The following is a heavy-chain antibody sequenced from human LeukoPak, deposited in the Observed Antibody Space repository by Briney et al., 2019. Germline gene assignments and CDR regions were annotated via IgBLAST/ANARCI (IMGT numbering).Heavy chain of an antibody. V-gene: IGHV3-33*08. CDR1: GFTFSNYA. Sequence: GGSLRLSCAASGFTFSNYAMHWVRQAPGKGLEWVAVIWGDENHKYYGDSVRGRFTISRDNAKNTLYLQMDSLRVEDTAVYYCARDVGSAPFDYWGQGTLVAVSS. CDR3: ARDVGSAPFDY. J-gene: IGHJ4*02. D-gene: IGHD6-25*01. CDR2: IWGDENHK.